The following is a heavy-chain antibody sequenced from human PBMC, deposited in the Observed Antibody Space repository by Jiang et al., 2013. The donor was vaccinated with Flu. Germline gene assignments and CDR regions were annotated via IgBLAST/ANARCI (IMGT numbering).Heavy chain of an antibody. CDR3: ARASESPEHPGDY. CDR2: IIPILGIA. J-gene: IGHJ4*02. Sequence: GGTFSSYAIRLGATGPWTRLEWMGRIIPILGIANYAQKFQGRVTITADKSTSTAYMELSSLRSEDTAVYYCARASESPEHPGDYWGQGTLVTVSS. D-gene: IGHD1-14*01. CDR1: GGTFSSYA. V-gene: IGHV1-69*04.